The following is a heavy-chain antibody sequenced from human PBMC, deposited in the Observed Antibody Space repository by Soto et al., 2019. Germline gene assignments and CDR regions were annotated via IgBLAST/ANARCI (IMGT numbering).Heavy chain of an antibody. CDR3: ARGQVGSGSYYYYGMDV. J-gene: IGHJ6*02. Sequence: QVQLVQTGAEVKKPGSSVKVSCKASGGTFSSYAISWVRQAPGQGLEWMGGIIPIFGTANYAQKFQGRVTITADESTSTAYIELSSLRSEDTAVYYCARGQVGSGSYYYYGMDVWGQGTTVTVSS. CDR2: IIPIFGTA. CDR1: GGTFSSYA. V-gene: IGHV1-69*01. D-gene: IGHD6-19*01.